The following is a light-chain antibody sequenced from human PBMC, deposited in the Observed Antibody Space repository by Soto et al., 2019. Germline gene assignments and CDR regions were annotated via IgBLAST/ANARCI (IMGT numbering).Light chain of an antibody. Sequence: DIQMTQSPSTLSASIGDRVAITCRASDNIGPWVAWYQQKPGKAPKLLIYKASTLETGAPSRFAGSGSGTVFTLTIHRLQPDDFSTYSCQNYNSYARTVGQGTKVEV. CDR1: DNIGPW. J-gene: IGKJ1*01. CDR3: QNYNSYART. V-gene: IGKV1-5*03. CDR2: KAS.